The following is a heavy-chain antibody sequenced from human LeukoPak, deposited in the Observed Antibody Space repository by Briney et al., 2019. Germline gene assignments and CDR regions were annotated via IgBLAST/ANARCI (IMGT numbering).Heavy chain of an antibody. CDR3: AGVPYYYDSSGYYPFDY. V-gene: IGHV4-34*01. J-gene: IGHJ4*02. CDR2: INHSGST. Sequence: SETLSLTCAVYAGSFSGYYWSWIRQPPGKGLEWIGEINHSGSTNYNPSLKSRVTISVDTSKNQFSLKLSSVTAADTAVYYCAGVPYYYDSSGYYPFDYWGQGTLVTVSS. CDR1: AGSFSGYY. D-gene: IGHD3-22*01.